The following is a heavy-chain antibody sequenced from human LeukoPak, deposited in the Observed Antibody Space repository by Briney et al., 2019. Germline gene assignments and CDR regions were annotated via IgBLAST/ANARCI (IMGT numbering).Heavy chain of an antibody. CDR2: VSSDGSIT. CDR3: VRAVGGNDGRTFGY. Sequence: GGSLRLSCAASGFTFSNYVMSWVRQAPGKGLVWVSRVSSDGSITDYTDSVKGRFTISRDNAKNTLYLQMNSLRAEDTAMYYCVRAVGGNDGRTFGYWAQGTLVTVSS. D-gene: IGHD3-3*01. J-gene: IGHJ4*02. V-gene: IGHV3-74*01. CDR1: GFTFSNYV.